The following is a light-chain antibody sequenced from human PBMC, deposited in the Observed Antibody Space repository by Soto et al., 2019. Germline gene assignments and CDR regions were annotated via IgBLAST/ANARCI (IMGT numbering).Light chain of an antibody. CDR1: SSKIGNNY. CDR3: GTWDNCLSAAYV. V-gene: IGLV1-51*01. J-gene: IGLJ1*01. Sequence: QSALTQPPSVSAAPGQKVTISCSGNSSKIGNNYVSWYRHLPGTAPKLLIYENNKRPSGIPDRFSGSKSGTSATLGITGLQTGDEADYYCGTWDNCLSAAYVLGTGTKVTVL. CDR2: ENN.